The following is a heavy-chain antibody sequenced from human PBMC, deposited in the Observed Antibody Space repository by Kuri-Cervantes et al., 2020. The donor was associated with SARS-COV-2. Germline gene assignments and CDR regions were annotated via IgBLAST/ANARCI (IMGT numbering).Heavy chain of an antibody. V-gene: IGHV3-21*04. CDR3: AKDIRSSGWSIDY. Sequence: GESLKISCAASGFTFSSYSMNWVRQAPGKGLEWVSSISSSSNYIYYADSVKGRFTISRDNAKNSLYLQMNSLRAEDTALYYCAKDIRSSGWSIDYWGQGTLVTVSS. J-gene: IGHJ4*02. CDR2: ISSSSNYI. D-gene: IGHD6-19*01. CDR1: GFTFSSYS.